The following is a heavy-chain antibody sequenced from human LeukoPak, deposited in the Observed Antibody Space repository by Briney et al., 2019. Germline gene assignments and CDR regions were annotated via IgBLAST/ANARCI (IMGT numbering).Heavy chain of an antibody. CDR1: GFTVSGNY. CDR3: ADNYYESSGYLDY. J-gene: IGHJ4*02. D-gene: IGHD3-22*01. Sequence: GESLRLSCAASGFTVSGNYMIWVRQAPGKGLEWVSVIYSSGTTFYADSVKGRFTISRHSSKNTLYLQMNSLRADDTAVYYCADNYYESSGYLDYWGQGTLVTVSS. V-gene: IGHV3-53*04. CDR2: IYSSGTT.